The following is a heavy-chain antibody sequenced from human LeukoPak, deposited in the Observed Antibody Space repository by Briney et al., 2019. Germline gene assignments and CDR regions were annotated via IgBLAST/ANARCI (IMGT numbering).Heavy chain of an antibody. CDR1: GYTFTSYD. V-gene: IGHV1-8*01. D-gene: IGHD3-22*01. CDR3: ARGPYYYDSSGYSGEGWFDP. Sequence: ASVKVSCKASGYTFTSYDINWVQQATGQGLEWMGWMNPNSGNTGYAQKFQGRVTMTRNTSISTAYMELSSLRSEDTAVYYCARGPYYYDSSGYSGEGWFDPWGQGTLVTVSS. J-gene: IGHJ5*02. CDR2: MNPNSGNT.